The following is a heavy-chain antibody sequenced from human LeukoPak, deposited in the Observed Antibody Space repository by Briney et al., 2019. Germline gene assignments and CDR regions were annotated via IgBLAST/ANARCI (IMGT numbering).Heavy chain of an antibody. J-gene: IGHJ4*02. Sequence: SVKVSCKASGGTFSSYAISWVRQAPGQGLEWMGGIIPIFGTANYAQKFQGRVTITADESTSTAYMELSSLRSEDTAVYYCASLGGRCLPYGEYYFASWGREPWSPSPQ. CDR3: ASLGGRCLPYGEYYFAS. D-gene: IGHD5-24*01. CDR2: IIPIFGTA. V-gene: IGHV1-69*13. CDR1: GGTFSSYA.